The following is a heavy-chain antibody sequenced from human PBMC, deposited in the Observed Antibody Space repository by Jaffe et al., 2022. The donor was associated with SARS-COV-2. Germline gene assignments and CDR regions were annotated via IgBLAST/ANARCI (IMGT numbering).Heavy chain of an antibody. CDR2: VYYSGST. Sequence: QLQLQESGPGLVKPSETLSLTCSVSAASISTSSYYWGWVRQPPGKGLEWIGSVYYSGSTFYNPSLKSRVTISIDTSKNQFSLELRSVTAADTAVYYCTRRPSPYYSSTWSAMGYYAMDVWGHGTTVAVS. J-gene: IGHJ6*02. CDR1: AASISTSSYY. CDR3: TRRPSPYYSSTWSAMGYYAMDV. V-gene: IGHV4-39*01. D-gene: IGHD6-13*01.